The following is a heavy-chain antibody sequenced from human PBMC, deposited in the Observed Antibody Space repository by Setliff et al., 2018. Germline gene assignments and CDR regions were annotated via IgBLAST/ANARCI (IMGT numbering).Heavy chain of an antibody. CDR2: IYYSGST. J-gene: IGHJ6*03. V-gene: IGHV4-59*08. CDR1: SGSISSYY. CDR3: ARMSGFLYMDV. D-gene: IGHD3-3*01. Sequence: SETLSLTCTVSSGSISSYYWSWIRQPPGKGLEWIGYIYYSGSTNYNPSLKSRVTISVDASKKQFSLKLTSVTAADTAVYYCARMSGFLYMDVWGKGTTVTVSS.